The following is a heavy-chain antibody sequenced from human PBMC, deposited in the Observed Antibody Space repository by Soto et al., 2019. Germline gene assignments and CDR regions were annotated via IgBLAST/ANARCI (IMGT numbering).Heavy chain of an antibody. Sequence: QVQLVQSGAEVKKPGASVKVSCKAFGYTFTSYYMHWVRQAPGQGLEWMGIINPSGGSTGYAQKCQGRVTMTRDTATSTVYMELSSLRSEDTAVYYCARGGITVLYYYGMDVWGQGTTVTVSS. J-gene: IGHJ6*02. CDR1: GYTFTSYY. CDR3: ARGGITVLYYYGMDV. V-gene: IGHV1-46*01. D-gene: IGHD3-10*01. CDR2: INPSGGST.